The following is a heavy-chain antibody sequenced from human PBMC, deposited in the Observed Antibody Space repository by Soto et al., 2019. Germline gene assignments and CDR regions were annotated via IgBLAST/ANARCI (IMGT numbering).Heavy chain of an antibody. J-gene: IGHJ6*02. CDR1: GGSFSGYY. D-gene: IGHD3-10*01. CDR2: INHSGST. CDR3: ARVSGIYYYGMDV. Sequence: QVQLQQWGAGLLKPSETLSLTCAVYGGSFSGYYWSWIRQPPGKGLEWSGEINHSGSTNYNPSLKSRVTLSVDTSKNQVSLKLSSVTAADTAVYYCARVSGIYYYGMDVWGQGTTVTVSS. V-gene: IGHV4-34*01.